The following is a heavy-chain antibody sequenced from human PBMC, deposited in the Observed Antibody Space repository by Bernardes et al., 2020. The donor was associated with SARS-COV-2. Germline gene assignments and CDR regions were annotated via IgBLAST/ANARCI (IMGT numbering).Heavy chain of an antibody. CDR1: GFTFSVYW. D-gene: IGHD6-19*01. CDR3: VRGPSGGYGRFEY. CDR2: INSNGRTT. J-gene: IGHJ4*02. V-gene: IGHV3-74*01. Sequence: GGVLNPPFAAPGFTFSVYWLHWVRPVPGKGLVGVSSINSNGRTTSYGESVKGRFTISRDNSKNTLYRQTNSLGAEDTGVYYCVRGPSGGYGRFEYWGQGTLVTVSS.